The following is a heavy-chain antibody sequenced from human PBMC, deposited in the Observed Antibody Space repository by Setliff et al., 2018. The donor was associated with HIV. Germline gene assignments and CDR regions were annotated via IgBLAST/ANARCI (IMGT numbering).Heavy chain of an antibody. CDR1: GYSISSGYY. Sequence: PSETLSLTCTVSGYSISSGYYWGWIRQPPGKGLEWIGSIYYSGRTYYNPSLKSRVTISVDTSKNQFSLNLTSVTAADTAVYYCASFFVTTVTNQDYWGQGTPVTVSS. CDR2: IYYSGRT. J-gene: IGHJ4*02. D-gene: IGHD4-17*01. V-gene: IGHV4-38-2*02. CDR3: ASFFVTTVTNQDY.